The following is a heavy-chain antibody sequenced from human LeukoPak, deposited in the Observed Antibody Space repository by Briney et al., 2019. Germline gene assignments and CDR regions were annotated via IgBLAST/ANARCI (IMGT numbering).Heavy chain of an antibody. V-gene: IGHV1-24*01. D-gene: IGHD3-22*01. J-gene: IGHJ5*02. CDR1: GYTLTELS. CDR2: FYPEDGET. Sequence: ASVKVSCKVSGYTLTELSMHWVRQAPGEGPEWMGGFYPEDGETIYAQKFQGRVTMTEDTSTDTAYMELSSLRSEDTAVYYCAKVDFYYDSSGYFYWFDPWGQGTLVTVSS. CDR3: AKVDFYYDSSGYFYWFDP.